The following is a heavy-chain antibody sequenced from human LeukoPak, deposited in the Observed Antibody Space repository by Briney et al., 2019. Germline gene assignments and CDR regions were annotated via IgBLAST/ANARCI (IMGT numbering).Heavy chain of an antibody. V-gene: IGHV1-69*02. D-gene: IGHD6-25*01. CDR3: AIVAAGPTGDY. J-gene: IGHJ4*02. Sequence: ASVKVSCKASGGTFSSYTINWVRQAPGQGLEWMGRIIPILGIANYAQKFQGRVTIIADKSTSTAYMELSRLRSEDTAVYYCAIVAAGPTGDYWGQGTLVTVSS. CDR2: IIPILGIA. CDR1: GGTFSSYT.